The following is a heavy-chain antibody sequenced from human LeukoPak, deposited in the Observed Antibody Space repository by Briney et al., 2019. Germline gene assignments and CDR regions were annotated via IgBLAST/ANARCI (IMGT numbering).Heavy chain of an antibody. J-gene: IGHJ4*02. CDR2: INPNSGGT. CDR1: GYTFTGYY. CDR3: ARDDGYSYPLSRD. Sequence: GASVKVSCKASGYTFTGYYMHWVRQAPGQGLEWMGWINPNSGGTNYAQKFQGRVTMTRDTSISTAYMELSRLRSDDTAVYYCARDDGYSYPLSRDWGQGTLVTVSS. V-gene: IGHV1-2*02. D-gene: IGHD5-18*01.